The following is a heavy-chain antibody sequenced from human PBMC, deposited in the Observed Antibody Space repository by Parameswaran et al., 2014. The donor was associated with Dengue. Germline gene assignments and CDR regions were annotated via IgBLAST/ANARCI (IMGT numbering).Heavy chain of an antibody. V-gene: IGHV3-48*03. CDR2: ISSSGSTI. CDR3: ARVGYSYGYYFDY. Sequence: WIRQPPGKGLEWVSYISSSGSTIYYADSVKGRFTISRDNAKNSLYLQMNSLRAEDTAVYYCARVGYSYGYYFDYWGQGTLVTVSS. J-gene: IGHJ4*02. D-gene: IGHD5-18*01.